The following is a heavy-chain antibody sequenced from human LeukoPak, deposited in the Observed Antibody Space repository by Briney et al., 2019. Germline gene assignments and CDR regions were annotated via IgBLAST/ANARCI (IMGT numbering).Heavy chain of an antibody. Sequence: SSVKVSCKASGGTFSSYAISWVRQAPGQGLEWMGGIIPIFGTANYAQKFQGRVAITTDESTSTAYMELSSLRSEDTAVYYCATHFYYDSSGYYNGDFDYWGQGTLVTVSS. CDR3: ATHFYYDSSGYYNGDFDY. D-gene: IGHD3-22*01. J-gene: IGHJ4*02. V-gene: IGHV1-69*05. CDR2: IIPIFGTA. CDR1: GGTFSSYA.